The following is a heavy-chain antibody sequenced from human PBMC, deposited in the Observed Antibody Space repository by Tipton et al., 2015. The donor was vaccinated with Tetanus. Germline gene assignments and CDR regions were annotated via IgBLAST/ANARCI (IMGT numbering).Heavy chain of an antibody. Sequence: SLRLSCAASGFSFSSYGMHWVRQAPGKGLDWVSLISSDGSDTYSADSVKGRFTISRDNSKNTLYLQMNSLRAEDTAVYYCARAPGLLIDLWGQGTLVSVSS. CDR3: ARAPGLLIDL. J-gene: IGHJ5*02. D-gene: IGHD3-10*01. CDR1: GFSFSSYG. CDR2: ISSDGSDT. V-gene: IGHV3-30*03.